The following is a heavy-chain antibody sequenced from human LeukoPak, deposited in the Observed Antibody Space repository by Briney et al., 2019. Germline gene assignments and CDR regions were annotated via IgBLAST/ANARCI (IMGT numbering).Heavy chain of an antibody. CDR3: ARKRKGLGYCSGGSCYPTYYFDY. CDR1: GGSFSGYY. Sequence: SETLSLTCAVHGGSFSGYYWSWIRQPPGKGLEWIGEINHSGSTNYNPSLKSRVTISVDTSKNQFSLKLSSVTAADTAVYYCARKRKGLGYCSGGSCYPTYYFDYWGQGTLVTVSS. CDR2: INHSGST. D-gene: IGHD2-15*01. J-gene: IGHJ4*02. V-gene: IGHV4-34*01.